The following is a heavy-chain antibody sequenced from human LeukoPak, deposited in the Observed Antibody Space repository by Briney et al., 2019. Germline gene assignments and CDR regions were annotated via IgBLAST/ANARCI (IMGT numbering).Heavy chain of an antibody. Sequence: GGSLRLSCAASGFTFSRSWMHWARHAPGEGLVWVSRIKSGESSTTYADSVKGRFTISRDNAKNTVYLQMNSLRVEDTAVYYCARDGEAASGYASGGFDFWGQGTLVTVSS. CDR3: ARDGEAASGYASGGFDF. J-gene: IGHJ4*02. CDR2: IKSGESST. V-gene: IGHV3-74*01. D-gene: IGHD5-12*01. CDR1: GFTFSRSW.